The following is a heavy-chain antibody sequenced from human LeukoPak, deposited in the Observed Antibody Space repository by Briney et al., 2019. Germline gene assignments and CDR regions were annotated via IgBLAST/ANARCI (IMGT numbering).Heavy chain of an antibody. J-gene: IGHJ4*02. D-gene: IGHD1-26*01. CDR2: IRYDGSNK. CDR3: AKDRVEGEHFDY. Sequence: GGSLRLSCEASGFTFSSYGMHWVRQAPGKGLEWVAFIRYDGSNKYYADSVKGRFTISRDNSKNTLYLQMSSLRAEDTAVYYCAKDRVEGEHFDYWGQGTLVTVSS. CDR1: GFTFSSYG. V-gene: IGHV3-30*02.